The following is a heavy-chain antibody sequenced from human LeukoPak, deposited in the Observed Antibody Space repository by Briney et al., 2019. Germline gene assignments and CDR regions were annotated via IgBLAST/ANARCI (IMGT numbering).Heavy chain of an antibody. D-gene: IGHD3-9*01. CDR2: INHSGST. V-gene: IGHV4-34*01. Sequence: SETLSLTCAVYGGSFSGYYWSWIRQPPGKGLEWIGEINHSGSTNYNPSLKSRVTISVDTSKNQFSLKLSSVTAADTAVYYCARGYYDILTGYFIDYWGQGTLVTVSS. J-gene: IGHJ4*02. CDR3: ARGYYDILTGYFIDY. CDR1: GGSFSGYY.